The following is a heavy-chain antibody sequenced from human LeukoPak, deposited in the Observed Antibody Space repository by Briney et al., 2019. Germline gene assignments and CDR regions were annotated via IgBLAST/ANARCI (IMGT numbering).Heavy chain of an antibody. CDR2: IIPIFGTA. D-gene: IGHD5-18*01. Sequence: SVKVSCKASGGTFISYAISWVRQAPGQGLEWMGGIIPIFGTANYAQKFQGRVTITADESTSTAYMELSSLRSEDTAVYYCGVDTAMVNDYYYYYGMDVWGQGTTVTVSS. J-gene: IGHJ6*02. V-gene: IGHV1-69*13. CDR3: GVDTAMVNDYYYYYGMDV. CDR1: GGTFISYA.